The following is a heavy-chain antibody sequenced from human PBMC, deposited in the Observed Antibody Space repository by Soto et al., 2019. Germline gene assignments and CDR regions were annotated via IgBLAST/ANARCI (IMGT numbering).Heavy chain of an antibody. J-gene: IGHJ5*02. Sequence: SETLSLTCTVSGGSISSGDYYWSWIRQPPGKGLEWIGYIYYSGSTYYNPSLKSRVTISVDTSKNQFSLKLSSVTAADTAVYYCARERVSTNWFDPWGQGTLVTVSS. CDR3: ARERVSTNWFDP. CDR2: IYYSGST. V-gene: IGHV4-30-4*01. CDR1: GGSISSGDYY.